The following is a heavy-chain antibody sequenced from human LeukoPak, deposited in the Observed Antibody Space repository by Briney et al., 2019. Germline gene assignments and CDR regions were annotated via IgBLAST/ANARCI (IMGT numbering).Heavy chain of an antibody. Sequence: PGGSLRLSCAASGFDFSDYSMNRVRQTTGKGLEWVSSISSSSNDIYYADSLKGRFTISRDNAKSSVYLQMNSLGADDTAVYYCARGGQRFGELLFDYWGQGSLVTVSS. J-gene: IGHJ4*02. CDR3: ARGGQRFGELLFDY. CDR1: GFDFSDYS. D-gene: IGHD3-10*01. V-gene: IGHV3-21*01. CDR2: ISSSSNDI.